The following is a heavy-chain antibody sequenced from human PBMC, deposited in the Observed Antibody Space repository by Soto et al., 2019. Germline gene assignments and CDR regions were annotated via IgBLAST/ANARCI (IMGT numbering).Heavy chain of an antibody. V-gene: IGHV4-31*03. Sequence: QVQLQESGPGLVKPSQTLSLTCTVSGGSISSGGYYWSWIRQHPGKGLEWIGYIYYSGSTYYNPSLKSRVTISLDTSKNQFSLKLSSVTAADTAVYYCARVPADTAMVVIPHWGQGTLVTVSS. D-gene: IGHD5-18*01. CDR1: GGSISSGGYY. CDR2: IYYSGST. J-gene: IGHJ4*02. CDR3: ARVPADTAMVVIPH.